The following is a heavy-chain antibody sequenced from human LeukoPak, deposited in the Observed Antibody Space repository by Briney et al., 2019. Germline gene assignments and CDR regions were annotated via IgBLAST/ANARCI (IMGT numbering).Heavy chain of an antibody. J-gene: IGHJ6*02. CDR2: IYYSGST. V-gene: IGHV4-31*03. CDR3: ASYFPGSPSFMDV. Sequence: PSETLSLTCTVSGGSISSGGYYWSWIRQHPGKGLEWIGYIYYSGSTYYNPSLKSRVTISVDTSKNQFSLKLSSVTAADTAVYYCASYFPGSPSFMDVWGQGTTVTVSS. D-gene: IGHD3-10*01. CDR1: GGSISSGGYY.